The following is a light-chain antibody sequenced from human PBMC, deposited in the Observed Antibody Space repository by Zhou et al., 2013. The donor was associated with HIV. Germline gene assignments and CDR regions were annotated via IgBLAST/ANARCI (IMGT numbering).Light chain of an antibody. J-gene: IGKJ4*01. CDR2: AAS. CDR3: QQYKIYPLT. CDR1: QGISSY. V-gene: IGKV1-8*01. Sequence: AIRITQSPSSLSASTGDRVTITCRASQGISSYLAWYQQKPGKAPKLLIYAASTLQSGVPSRFSGSGSGTDFTLTISNLQPEDIATYYCQQYKIYPLTFGGGTKVEIK.